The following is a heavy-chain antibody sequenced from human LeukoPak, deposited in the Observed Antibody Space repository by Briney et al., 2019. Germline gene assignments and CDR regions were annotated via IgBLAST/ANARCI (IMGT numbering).Heavy chain of an antibody. CDR1: GGSFSGYY. Sequence: SETLSLTCAVYGGSFSGYYWSWIRQPPGKGLEWIGEINHSGSTNYNPSLKSRVTISVDTSKNQFSLKLSPVTAAETAVYYCARVPVGATIKVDYWGQGTLVTVSS. D-gene: IGHD1-26*01. CDR2: INHSGST. CDR3: ARVPVGATIKVDY. J-gene: IGHJ4*02. V-gene: IGHV4-34*01.